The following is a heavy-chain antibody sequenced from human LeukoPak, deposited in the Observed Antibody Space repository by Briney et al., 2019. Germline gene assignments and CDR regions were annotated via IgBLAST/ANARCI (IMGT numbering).Heavy chain of an antibody. CDR2: IYYSGST. CDR1: GGSISSSSYY. J-gene: IGHJ5*02. Sequence: SETLSLTCTASGGSISSSSYYWGWLRQPPGKGLEWIGSIYYSGSTYYNPSLKSRVTISVDTSKNQFSLKLSSVTAAGTAVYYCARQSRISYNWFDPWGQGTLVTVSS. D-gene: IGHD2-2*01. V-gene: IGHV4-39*01. CDR3: ARQSRISYNWFDP.